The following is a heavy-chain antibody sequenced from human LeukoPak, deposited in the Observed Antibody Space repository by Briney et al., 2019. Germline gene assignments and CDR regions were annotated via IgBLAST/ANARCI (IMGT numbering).Heavy chain of an antibody. CDR1: GYTFTGYY. D-gene: IGHD5-12*01. CDR2: INPNSGGT. V-gene: IGHV1-2*06. Sequence: GASVKVSCKASGYTFTGYYMHWVRQAPGQGLEWMGRINPNSGGTNHAQKFQGRVTMTRDTFISTAYMELSRLRSDDTAVYYCARAVATIADFDYWGQGTLVTVSS. J-gene: IGHJ4*02. CDR3: ARAVATIADFDY.